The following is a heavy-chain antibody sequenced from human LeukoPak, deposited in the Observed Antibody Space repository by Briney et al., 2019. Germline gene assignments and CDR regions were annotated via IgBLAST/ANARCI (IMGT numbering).Heavy chain of an antibody. CDR1: GVTFSSYV. CDR3: VRYRYSSSRYFDY. Sequence: GGSLRLSCAASGVTFSSYVMHWVREAPGKGLECVADISYDGRNKYCADSVEGRFTISRDNSKNTLYLQVNRLRAEDTAVYHCVRYRYSSSRYFDYWGQGTLVIVSS. CDR2: ISYDGRNK. J-gene: IGHJ4*02. V-gene: IGHV3-30*04. D-gene: IGHD6-6*01.